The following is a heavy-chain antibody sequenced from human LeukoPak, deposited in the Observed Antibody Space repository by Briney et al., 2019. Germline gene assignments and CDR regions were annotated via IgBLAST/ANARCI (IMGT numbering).Heavy chain of an antibody. J-gene: IGHJ4*02. V-gene: IGHV1-46*01. CDR2: INPSGGST. CDR3: AREKGSRNSFDY. CDR1: GYTFTSYY. Sequence: GASVKVSCKASGYTFTSYYMHWVRQAPGQGLEWMGIINPSGGSTSYAQKFQGRVTMTRDTSISTAYMELSRLRSDDTAVYYCAREKGSRNSFDYWGQGTLVTVSS. D-gene: IGHD1-14*01.